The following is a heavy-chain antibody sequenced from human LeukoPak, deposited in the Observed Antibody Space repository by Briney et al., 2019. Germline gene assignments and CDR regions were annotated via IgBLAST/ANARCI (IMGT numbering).Heavy chain of an antibody. V-gene: IGHV3-7*01. D-gene: IGHD5-12*01. Sequence: WGSLRLSCTASGFTFSRSWMNWIRQAPGKGLEWVANINPDGDGMRFVDSVKGRFTMSRDNAQSSLHLQMNSLRVEDTAFYYCAAWTDRGYSYWGQGVLVTVSS. CDR3: AAWTDRGYSY. J-gene: IGHJ4*02. CDR1: GFTFSRSW. CDR2: INPDGDGM.